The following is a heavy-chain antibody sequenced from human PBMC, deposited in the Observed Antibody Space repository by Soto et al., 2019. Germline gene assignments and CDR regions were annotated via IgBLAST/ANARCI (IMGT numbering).Heavy chain of an antibody. D-gene: IGHD6-6*01. CDR3: ARLGGVAARTFDY. V-gene: IGHV4-59*01. CDR2: IYYSGRT. Sequence: SETLSLTCTVSGGSINYFYWSWIRRPPGKGLQWIGYIYYSGRTDYNPSLKGRVTISVDTSKNQFSLRLRSVTAADTAVYYCARLGGVAARTFDYWGQGTLVTVSS. J-gene: IGHJ4*02. CDR1: GGSINYFY.